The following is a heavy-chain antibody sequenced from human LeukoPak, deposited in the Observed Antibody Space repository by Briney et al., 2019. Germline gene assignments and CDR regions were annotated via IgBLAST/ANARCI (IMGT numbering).Heavy chain of an antibody. J-gene: IGHJ4*02. D-gene: IGHD6-19*01. CDR1: GGSISSDY. Sequence: SETLSLTCTVSGGSISSDYWSWIRQPPGKGLEWIGYIYYSGSTNYNPSLKSRVTISVDTSKNQFSLKLSSVTAADTAVYYCARGGKRSVAVAYYWGQGTLVTVSS. CDR2: IYYSGST. V-gene: IGHV4-59*01. CDR3: ARGGKRSVAVAYY.